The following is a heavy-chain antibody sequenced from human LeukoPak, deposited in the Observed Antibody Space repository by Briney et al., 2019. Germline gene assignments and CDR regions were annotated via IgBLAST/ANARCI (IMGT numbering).Heavy chain of an antibody. CDR1: GVSFSGYY. J-gene: IGHJ3*02. CDR3: ARLPLSGYYGDAFDI. D-gene: IGHD3-22*01. Sequence: SETLSLTCAVYGVSFSGYYWSWLRRPPGKGLEWIGEINHSGSTYYNPSLKSRVTISVDTSKNQFSLKLSSVTAADTAVYYCARLPLSGYYGDAFDIWGQGTMVTVSS. V-gene: IGHV4-34*01. CDR2: INHSGST.